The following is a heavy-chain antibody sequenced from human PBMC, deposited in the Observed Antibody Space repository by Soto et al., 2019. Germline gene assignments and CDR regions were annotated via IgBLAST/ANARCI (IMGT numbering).Heavy chain of an antibody. CDR1: GGSISSGGYY. V-gene: IGHV4-31*03. CDR3: ARAPQGVGKRESWYFDY. Sequence: QVQLQESGPGLVKPSQTLSLTCTVSGGSISSGGYYWSWIRQHPGKGLEWIGYIYYSGSTSYNPSLKSRVTISVDTSKNQFSLKLSSVTAADTAVYYCARAPQGVGKRESWYFDYWGQGTLVTVSS. CDR2: IYYSGST. J-gene: IGHJ4*02. D-gene: IGHD3-16*01.